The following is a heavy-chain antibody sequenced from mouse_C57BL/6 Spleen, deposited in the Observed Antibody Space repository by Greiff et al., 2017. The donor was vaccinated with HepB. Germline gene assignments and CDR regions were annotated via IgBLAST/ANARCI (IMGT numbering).Heavy chain of an antibody. CDR2: ISSGSSTI. Sequence: EVQLVESGGGLVKPGGSLKLSCAASGFTFSDYGMHWVRQAPEKGLEWVAYISSGSSTIYYADTVKGRFTISIDNAKTTLFLQMTSLSSEDPAMYYCARRDYDVDYYAMDYWGQGTSGTVSS. V-gene: IGHV5-17*01. D-gene: IGHD2-4*01. CDR1: GFTFSDYG. J-gene: IGHJ4*01. CDR3: ARRDYDVDYYAMDY.